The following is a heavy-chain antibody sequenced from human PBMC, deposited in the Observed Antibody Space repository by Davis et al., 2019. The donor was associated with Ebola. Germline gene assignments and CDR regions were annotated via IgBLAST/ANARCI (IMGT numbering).Heavy chain of an antibody. CDR3: ARDFDEFDY. CDR1: GFTFSSYW. CDR2: IWYDGSNK. V-gene: IGHV3-33*08. J-gene: IGHJ4*02. Sequence: GESLKISCAASGFTFSSYWMSWVRQAPGKGLECVAVIWYDGSNKYYADSVKGRFTISRDNSKNTLYLQMNSLRAENTAVYYCARDFDEFDYWGQGTLVTVSS.